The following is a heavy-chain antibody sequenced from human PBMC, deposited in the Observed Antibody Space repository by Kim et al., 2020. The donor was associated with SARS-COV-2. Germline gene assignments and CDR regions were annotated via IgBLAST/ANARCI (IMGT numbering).Heavy chain of an antibody. D-gene: IGHD3-9*01. CDR3: ARGDILTGYYYGMDV. CDR2: IGTAGDT. Sequence: GGSLRLSCAASGFTFSSYDMHWVRQATGKGLEWVSAIGTAGDTYYPGSVKGRFTISRENAKNSLYLQMNSLRAGDTAVYYCARGDILTGYYYGMDVWGQGTTVTVSS. V-gene: IGHV3-13*01. CDR1: GFTFSSYD. J-gene: IGHJ6*02.